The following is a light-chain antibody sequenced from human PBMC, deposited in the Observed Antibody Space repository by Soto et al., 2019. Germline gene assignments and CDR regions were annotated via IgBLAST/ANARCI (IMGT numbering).Light chain of an antibody. CDR1: EDVSRW. Sequence: DIQMTQSPSYVYASVGDTVTFTCRASEDVSRWLGWYQQKPGRAPSLLIFGATSLQDGVPSRFSATESGTHFPLTIIGVQPDDFATYFCQQANVFPRSFGQGTKLDFK. V-gene: IGKV1D-12*01. J-gene: IGKJ2*01. CDR3: QQANVFPRS. CDR2: GAT.